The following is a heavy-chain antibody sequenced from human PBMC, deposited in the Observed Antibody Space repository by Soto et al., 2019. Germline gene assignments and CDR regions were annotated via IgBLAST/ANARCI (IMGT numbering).Heavy chain of an antibody. D-gene: IGHD4-17*01. J-gene: IGHJ4*02. CDR1: GFTLSNVW. V-gene: IGHV3-15*07. Sequence: EVQLVESGGGLVKPGGSLRLSCAVSGFTLSNVWMNWVRQAPGKGLEWVGRIKRKTDGGTTDYAAPVRGRFTISRSDLKNTLYLHMDNLKTEDTAVYYCTTVTDDYGGYYWGQGTLVTVSS. CDR2: IKRKTDGGTT. CDR3: TTVTDDYGGYY.